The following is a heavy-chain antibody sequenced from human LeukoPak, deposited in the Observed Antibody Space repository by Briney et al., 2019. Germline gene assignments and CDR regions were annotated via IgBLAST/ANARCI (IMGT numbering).Heavy chain of an antibody. CDR2: ISGSGDNT. V-gene: IGHV3-23*01. D-gene: IGHD5-12*01. CDR1: GFTFTTYA. Sequence: GGSLRLSCAASGFTFTTYAMSWVRQAPGKGLEWVSAISGSGDNTYYADSVKGRFTISRDNSKNTLYLQMNSLKTEDTAVYYCTREADIVATTLEAFDIWGQGTMVTVSS. J-gene: IGHJ3*02. CDR3: TREADIVATTLEAFDI.